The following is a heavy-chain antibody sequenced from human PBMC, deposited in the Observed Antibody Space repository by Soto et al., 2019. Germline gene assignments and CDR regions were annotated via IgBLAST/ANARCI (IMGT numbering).Heavy chain of an antibody. CDR2: IRSKANSYAT. V-gene: IGHV3-73*01. CDR3: TRHDGGYYDFWRGYLEAWFDP. CDR1: GFTFSGSA. Sequence: GGSLRLSCAASGFTFSGSAMHWVRQASGKGLEWVGRIRSKANSYATAYAASVKGRFTISRDDSKNTAYLQMNSLKTEDTAVYYCTRHDGGYYDFWRGYLEAWFDPWGQGTLVTVSS. J-gene: IGHJ5*02. D-gene: IGHD3-3*01.